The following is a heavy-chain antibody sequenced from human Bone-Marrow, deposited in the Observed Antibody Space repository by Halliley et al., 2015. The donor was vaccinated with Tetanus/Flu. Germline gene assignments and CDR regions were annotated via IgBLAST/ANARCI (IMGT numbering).Heavy chain of an antibody. CDR3: ARDYYGSGSFNWGDNWFDP. D-gene: IGHD3-10*01. V-gene: IGHV3-7*03. CDR2: KPDGGEK. Sequence: KPDGGEKYYVDAVKGRFTISRDNANKSLYLQMNRLRAEDSAVYYGARDYYGSGSFNWGDNWFDPWGQGTLVTVSS. J-gene: IGHJ5*02.